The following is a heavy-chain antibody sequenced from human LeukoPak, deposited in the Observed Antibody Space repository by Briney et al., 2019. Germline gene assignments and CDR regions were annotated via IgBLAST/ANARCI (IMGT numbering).Heavy chain of an antibody. J-gene: IGHJ1*01. V-gene: IGHV3-11*01. CDR2: ISHSGSTI. CDR3: ARDRDYYDSSGLQYSQH. CDR1: GFTFSDYY. Sequence: PGGSLRLSCAASGFTFSDYYMSWIRQAPGKGLEWISYISHSGSTIYYADSVKGRFTISRDNAKNSLYLQMNSLRAEDTAVYYCARDRDYYDSSGLQYSQHWGQGTLVTVSS. D-gene: IGHD3-22*01.